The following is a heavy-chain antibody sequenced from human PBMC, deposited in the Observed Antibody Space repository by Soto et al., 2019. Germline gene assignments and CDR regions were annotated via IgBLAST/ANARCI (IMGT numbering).Heavy chain of an antibody. J-gene: IGHJ5*02. Sequence: QVHLVESGGGLVKPGGSLRLACVASGFAFGDYSMHWIRQSPGKGLEWLSYIDNAGGTIYYADSVKGRFTVSRDNDNHSSFLQLTALRAEDSAMEFCARVEFGYYSHVGSSGRGARVTVSS. CDR2: IDNAGGTI. D-gene: IGHD1-26*01. V-gene: IGHV3-11*01. CDR3: ARVEFGYYSHVGS. CDR1: GFAFGDYS.